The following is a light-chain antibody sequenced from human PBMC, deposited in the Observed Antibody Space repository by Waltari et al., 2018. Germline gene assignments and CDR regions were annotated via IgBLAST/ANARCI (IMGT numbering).Light chain of an antibody. CDR2: EVT. Sequence: HSPLAQPASVSGSPGQSITISCTGTSSDFGRYNLVSWYQQHLGKAPKVIIYEVTERPSGVSNRFSGSKSGNTASLTISGLQAEDEADYYCCSYAGSTTFPYVFGSGTKVTVL. V-gene: IGLV2-23*02. CDR3: CSYAGSTTFPYV. CDR1: SSDFGRYNL. J-gene: IGLJ1*01.